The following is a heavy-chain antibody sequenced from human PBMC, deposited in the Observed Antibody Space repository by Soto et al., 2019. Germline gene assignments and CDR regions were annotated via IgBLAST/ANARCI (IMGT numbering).Heavy chain of an antibody. Sequence: HPGGSLRLSCAASGFTFSSYGMHWVRQAPGKGLEWVAVISYDGSNKYYADSVKGRFTISRDNSKNTLYLQMNSLRAEDTAVYYCAVSSSSGSLFDYWGQGTLVTVSS. J-gene: IGHJ4*02. D-gene: IGHD6-6*01. CDR2: ISYDGSNK. CDR1: GFTFSSYG. V-gene: IGHV3-30*03. CDR3: AVSSSSGSLFDY.